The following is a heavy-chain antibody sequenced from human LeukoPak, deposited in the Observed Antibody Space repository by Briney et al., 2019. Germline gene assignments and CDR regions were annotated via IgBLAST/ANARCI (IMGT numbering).Heavy chain of an antibody. V-gene: IGHV3-23*01. CDR2: ISGSGGST. CDR3: AKVVVATGGDYYYGMDV. J-gene: IGHJ6*02. Sequence: GGSLRLSCAASGFTFSSYAMSWVRQAPGKGLEWVSGISGSGGSTYYADSVKGRFTISRDNSKNTLYVQMNSLRAEDTAVYYCAKVVVATGGDYYYGMDVWGQGTTVTVSS. D-gene: IGHD5-12*01. CDR1: GFTFSSYA.